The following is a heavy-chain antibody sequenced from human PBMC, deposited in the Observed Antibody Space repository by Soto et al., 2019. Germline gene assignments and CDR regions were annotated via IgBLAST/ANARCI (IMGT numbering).Heavy chain of an antibody. V-gene: IGHV4-59*08. CDR3: VRLTGYISGKKWFDH. CDR1: GDSVTSHY. CDR2: MHYTGSS. D-gene: IGHD6-19*01. Sequence: PSETLSLTCSFSGDSVTSHYFTWIRQSPEKGLEWIGYMHYTGSSYYNPSLRSRLTISVDTSTNQFSLKLTSLSAADTAVYYCVRLTGYISGKKWFDHCGQGILVTVSS. J-gene: IGHJ5*02.